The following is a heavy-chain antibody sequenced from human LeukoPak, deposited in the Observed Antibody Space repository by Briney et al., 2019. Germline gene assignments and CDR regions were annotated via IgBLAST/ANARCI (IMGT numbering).Heavy chain of an antibody. V-gene: IGHV1-2*02. J-gene: IGHJ4*02. Sequence: ASVKVSCKASGYTFTSYDINWVRQATGQGLEWMGWINPNSGGTNYAQKFQGRVTMTRDTSISTAYMELSRLRSDDTAVYYCGRDGGGGHDYGGNQYYFDYWGQGTLVTVSS. CDR3: GRDGGGGHDYGGNQYYFDY. CDR1: GYTFTSYD. CDR2: INPNSGGT. D-gene: IGHD4-17*01.